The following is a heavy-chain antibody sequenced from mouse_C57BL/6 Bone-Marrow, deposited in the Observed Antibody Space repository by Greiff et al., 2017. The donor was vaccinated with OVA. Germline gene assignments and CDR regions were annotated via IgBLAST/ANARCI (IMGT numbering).Heavy chain of an antibody. CDR3: ASLLYSNFYYYAMDY. CDR2: ISDGGSYT. Sequence: EVMLVESGGGLVKPGGSLKLSCAASGFTFSSYAMSWVRQTPEKRLEWVATISDGGSYTYYPDNVKGRFTISRDNAKNNLYLQMSHLKSEDTAMYYCASLLYSNFYYYAMDYWGQGTSVTVSS. D-gene: IGHD2-5*01. CDR1: GFTFSSYA. V-gene: IGHV5-4*03. J-gene: IGHJ4*01.